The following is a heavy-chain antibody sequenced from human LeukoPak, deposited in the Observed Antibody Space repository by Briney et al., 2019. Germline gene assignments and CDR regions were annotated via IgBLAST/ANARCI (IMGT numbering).Heavy chain of an antibody. CDR1: GFTFSSYA. CDR2: ISGSGGST. D-gene: IGHD3-22*01. V-gene: IGHV3-23*01. Sequence: GGSLRLSCAASGFTFSSYAMGWVRQAPGKGLEWVSAISGSGGSTYYADSVKGRFTISRDNSKNTLYLQMNSLRAEDTAVYYCAKDPITMIVVAKGYFDYWGQGTLVTVSS. J-gene: IGHJ4*02. CDR3: AKDPITMIVVAKGYFDY.